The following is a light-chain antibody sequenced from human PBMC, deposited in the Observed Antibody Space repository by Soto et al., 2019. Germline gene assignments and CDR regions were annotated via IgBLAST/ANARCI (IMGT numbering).Light chain of an antibody. Sequence: DIQMTQSPSTLSASVGDRVTFTCRASQTISSWLAWYQQKPGKAPKLLIYKASTLENGVPSRFSGSGSGTEFTLTISSLQPDDFAPYYCQQHDSYFGYIFGQGTKLEIK. CDR2: KAS. CDR1: QTISSW. CDR3: QQHDSYFGYI. J-gene: IGKJ2*01. V-gene: IGKV1-5*03.